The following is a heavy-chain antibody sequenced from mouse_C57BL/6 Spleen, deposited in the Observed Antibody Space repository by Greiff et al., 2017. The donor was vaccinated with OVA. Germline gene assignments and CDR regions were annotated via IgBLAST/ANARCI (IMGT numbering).Heavy chain of an antibody. CDR3: ARSGLLRAGAMDY. CDR1: GYAFTNYL. J-gene: IGHJ4*01. CDR2: INPGSGGT. V-gene: IGHV1-54*01. Sequence: QVQLQQSGAELVRPGTSVKVSCKASGYAFTNYLIEWVKQRPGQGLEWIGVINPGSGGTNYNEKFKGKATLTADKSSSTAYMQLSSLTSEDSAVYFCARSGLLRAGAMDYWGQGTSVTVSS. D-gene: IGHD1-1*01.